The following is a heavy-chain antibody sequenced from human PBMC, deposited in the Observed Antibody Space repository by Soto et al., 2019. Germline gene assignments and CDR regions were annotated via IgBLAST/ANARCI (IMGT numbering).Heavy chain of an antibody. V-gene: IGHV3-30-3*01. Sequence: SLRLSCAASGFTFSSYAMHWVRQAPGKGLEWVAVISYDGSNKYYADSVKGRFTISRDNSKNTLYLQMNSLRAEDTAVYYCARDVVPHYIGDYFDYWGQGTLVTVSS. J-gene: IGHJ4*02. CDR2: ISYDGSNK. CDR3: ARDVVPHYIGDYFDY. D-gene: IGHD2-2*01. CDR1: GFTFSSYA.